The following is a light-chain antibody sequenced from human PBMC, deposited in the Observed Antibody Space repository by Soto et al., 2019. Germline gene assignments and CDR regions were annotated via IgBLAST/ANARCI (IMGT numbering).Light chain of an antibody. Sequence: QAVVTQPPAVSGAPGQMVTISCTGSSSNIGAGNDVHWYQHLPGTAPKLLIFVNNNRPSGVPDRFSGSKSGTSASLAITGLQAEDEADYYCQSYDFTLGGVVFGGGTKLTVL. CDR2: VNN. CDR3: QSYDFTLGGVV. J-gene: IGLJ2*01. V-gene: IGLV1-40*01. CDR1: SSNIGAGND.